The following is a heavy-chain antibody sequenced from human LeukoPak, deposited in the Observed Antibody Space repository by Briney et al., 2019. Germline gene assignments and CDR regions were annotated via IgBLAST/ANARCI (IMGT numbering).Heavy chain of an antibody. CDR1: GGSISSYY. V-gene: IGHV4-4*09. J-gene: IGHJ5*02. Sequence: SETLSLTCTVSGGSISSYYWSWIRQPPGKGLEWIGYISTSGSTIYNPSLKSRVTISTDTSKNRFSLKLSSVTAADTAVYYCARQEYSSPLYNWFDPWGQGTLVTVSS. CDR3: ARQEYSSPLYNWFDP. D-gene: IGHD6-6*01. CDR2: ISTSGST.